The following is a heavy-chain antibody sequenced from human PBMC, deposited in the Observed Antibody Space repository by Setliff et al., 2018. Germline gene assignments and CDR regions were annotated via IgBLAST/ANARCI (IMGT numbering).Heavy chain of an antibody. CDR2: IAYDGGST. CDR1: GFTFNAYA. CDR3: AKDISGSIDY. Sequence: GSLRLSCAASGFTFNAYAMSWVRQAPGKGLEWVSIIAYDGGSTSYADSVKGRFTISRDNSKNSLYLQMNSLRTEDTALYYCAKDISGSIDYWGQGTLVTVSS. V-gene: IGHV3-43*01. D-gene: IGHD5-12*01. J-gene: IGHJ4*02.